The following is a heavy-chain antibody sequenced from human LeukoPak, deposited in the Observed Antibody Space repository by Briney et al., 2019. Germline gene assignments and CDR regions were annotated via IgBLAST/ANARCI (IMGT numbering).Heavy chain of an antibody. D-gene: IGHD3-16*01. CDR3: AEDNYGGVYAS. Sequence: GGSLGLSCAASGFIFRNFGMSWIRQAPGKGLEWVSHISDVVAHTWYADSVKGRFIISRDNSNNRVFLQMNSLRPEDTALYYCAEDNYGGVYASWGQGTLVTVSS. V-gene: IGHV3-23*01. CDR1: GFIFRNFG. J-gene: IGHJ5*02. CDR2: ISDVVAHT.